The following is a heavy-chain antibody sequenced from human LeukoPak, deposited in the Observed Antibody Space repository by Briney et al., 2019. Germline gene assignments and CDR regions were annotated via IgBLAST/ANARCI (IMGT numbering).Heavy chain of an antibody. D-gene: IGHD2-15*01. J-gene: IGHJ4*02. CDR3: TVNYCSGGSCYML. CDR2: IRSKTSSYAT. CDR1: GFTFSDST. V-gene: IGHV3-73*01. Sequence: PGGSLRLSCAASGFTFSDSTMHWVRQASGKGLEWVGRIRSKTSSYATAYTASVKGRFTISRDDSKNTAYLQMNSLKTEDTAVYYCTVNYCSGGSCYMLWGQGTLVTVSS.